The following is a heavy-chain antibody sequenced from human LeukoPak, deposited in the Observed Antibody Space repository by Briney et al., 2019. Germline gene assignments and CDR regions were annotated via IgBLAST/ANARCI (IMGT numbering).Heavy chain of an antibody. D-gene: IGHD4-17*01. CDR3: ARDRYGDHTYFDY. V-gene: IGHV4-30-2*01. J-gene: IGHJ4*02. CDR1: GGSISSGGYS. CDR2: IYHSGST. Sequence: SETLSLTCAVSGGSISSGGYSWSWIRQPPGKGLEWIGYIYHSGSTYYNPSLKSRVTISVDRSKNQFSLKLSSVTAADTAVYYCARDRYGDHTYFDYWGQGTLVTVSS.